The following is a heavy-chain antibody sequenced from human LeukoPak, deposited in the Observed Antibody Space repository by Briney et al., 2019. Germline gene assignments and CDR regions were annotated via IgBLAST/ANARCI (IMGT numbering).Heavy chain of an antibody. V-gene: IGHV1-8*01. J-gene: IGHJ6*03. D-gene: IGHD1-7*01. Sequence: ASVKVSCKASGSTFTSYDINWVRQATGQGLEWMGWMNPNSGNTGYAQKFQGRVTMTRNTSISTAYMELSSLRSEDTAVYYCARVLYNWNYVGPGYYYYMDVWGNGTTVTVSS. CDR1: GSTFTSYD. CDR2: MNPNSGNT. CDR3: ARVLYNWNYVGPGYYYYMDV.